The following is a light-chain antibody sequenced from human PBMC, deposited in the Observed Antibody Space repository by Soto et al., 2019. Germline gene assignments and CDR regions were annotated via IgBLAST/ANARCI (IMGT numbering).Light chain of an antibody. CDR1: SRDVGAYDY. Sequence: QSALTQPPSASGSPGQSVTISCTGTSRDVGAYDYVSWYQEHPGKAPQLIIYEVIKRPSGVPDRFSGSKSGNTASLTVSGRQAEDEADYYCSSYSGPNNPYVFGTGTKLTVL. V-gene: IGLV2-8*01. CDR2: EVI. J-gene: IGLJ1*01. CDR3: SSYSGPNNPYV.